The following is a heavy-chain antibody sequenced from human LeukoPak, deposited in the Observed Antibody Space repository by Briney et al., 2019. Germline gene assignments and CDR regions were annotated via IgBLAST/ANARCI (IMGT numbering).Heavy chain of an antibody. Sequence: ASVKVPCKASGYTFISYDINWVRQATGQGLEWLGWMNPNSGNTGYAQKFQGRVTMTRNTSISTAYMELSSLRSEDTAVHYCARGVFGDSSGYYDDGAFDIWGQGTIVTVSS. CDR1: GYTFISYD. J-gene: IGHJ3*02. V-gene: IGHV1-8*01. CDR3: ARGVFGDSSGYYDDGAFDI. D-gene: IGHD3-22*01. CDR2: MNPNSGNT.